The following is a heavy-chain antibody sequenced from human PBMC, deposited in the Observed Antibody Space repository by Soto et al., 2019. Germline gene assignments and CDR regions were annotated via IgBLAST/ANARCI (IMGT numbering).Heavy chain of an antibody. D-gene: IGHD2-2*02. CDR2: INSDGSST. CDR1: GFTFSNYW. V-gene: IGHV3-74*01. J-gene: IGHJ4*02. Sequence: EVQLVESGGGLVQPGGSLRLSCAASGFTFSNYWMHWVRQAPGKGLVWVSRINSDGSSTSYADSVKGRFTISRDNAKNTLALQMNRLRADDTAGYYWARGGVGRYCSSSSCYTWVFDYWGQGTLVTVSS. CDR3: ARGGVGRYCSSSSCYTWVFDY.